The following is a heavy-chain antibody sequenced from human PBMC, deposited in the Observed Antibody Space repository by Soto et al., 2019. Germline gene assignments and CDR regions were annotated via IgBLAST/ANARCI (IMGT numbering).Heavy chain of an antibody. CDR3: TRERANHYDFWSGSFFDY. V-gene: IGHV3-49*05. J-gene: IGHJ4*02. CDR2: IRSKAYGGTT. D-gene: IGHD3-3*01. Sequence: EVQLVESGGGLVKPGRSLRLSCTASGFTFGDYAMSWFRQAPGKGLEWVGFIRSKAYGGTTEYAASVKGRFTISRDDSKSIAYLQMNSLKTEDTAVYYCTRERANHYDFWSGSFFDYWGQGTLVTVSS. CDR1: GFTFGDYA.